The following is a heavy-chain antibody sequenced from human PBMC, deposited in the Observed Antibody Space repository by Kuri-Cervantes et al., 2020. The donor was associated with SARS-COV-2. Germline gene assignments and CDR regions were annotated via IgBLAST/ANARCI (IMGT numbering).Heavy chain of an antibody. J-gene: IGHJ4*02. CDR2: ISYDGSNK. CDR1: GFTFSSYA. V-gene: IGHV3-30-3*01. Sequence: GGSLRLSCAASGFTFSSYAMHWVRQAPGKGLEWVAVISYDGSNKYYADSVKGRFTISRDNSKNTLYLQMNSLRAEDTAVYYCARVMMYGGVLGRPLAYWGQGTLVTVSS. CDR3: ARVMMYGGVLGRPLAY. D-gene: IGHD2-8*01.